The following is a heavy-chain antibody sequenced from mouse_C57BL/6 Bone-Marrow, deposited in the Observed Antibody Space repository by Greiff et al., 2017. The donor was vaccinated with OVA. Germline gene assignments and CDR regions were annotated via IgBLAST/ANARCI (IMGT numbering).Heavy chain of an antibody. Sequence: QVQLQQPGAELVRPGSSVKLSCKASGYTFTSYWMHWVKQRPIQGLEWIGNIDPSDSETHYNQKFKDKATLTVDNSSSTAYMQLSSLTSEDSAVYYCARSGGLRRSFAYWGQGTLVTVSA. CDR2: IDPSDSET. CDR1: GYTFTSYW. V-gene: IGHV1-52*01. CDR3: ARSGGLRRSFAY. D-gene: IGHD2-4*01. J-gene: IGHJ3*01.